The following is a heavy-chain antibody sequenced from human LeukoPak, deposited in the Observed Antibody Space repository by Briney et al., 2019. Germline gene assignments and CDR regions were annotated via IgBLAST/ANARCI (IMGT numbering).Heavy chain of an antibody. V-gene: IGHV4-39*07. J-gene: IGHJ4*02. CDR2: IYYSGST. Sequence: SETLSLTCAVYGGSFSSYYWGWIRQPPGKGLEWIGSIYYSGSTYYNPSLKSRVTISVDTSKNQFSLKLSSVTAADTAVYYCARYSWSGYYQFFDYWGQGTLVTVSS. D-gene: IGHD3-3*01. CDR1: GGSFSSYY. CDR3: ARYSWSGYYQFFDY.